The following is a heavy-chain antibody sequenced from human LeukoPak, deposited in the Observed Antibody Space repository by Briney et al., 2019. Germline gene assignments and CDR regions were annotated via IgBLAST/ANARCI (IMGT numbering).Heavy chain of an antibody. D-gene: IGHD3-3*01. V-gene: IGHV5-51*01. J-gene: IGHJ6*03. Sequence: GESLKIPCKASGYTFTNYWIGWVRQMPGKGLEWMAMIYPDDSDTKYSPSFQGQVTISVDESINTAYLQWSSLKASDTAIYYCARHEVGGDSSSGYEYYYCMDVWGKGTAVTVSS. CDR3: ARHEVGGDSSSGYEYYYCMDV. CDR2: IYPDDSDT. CDR1: GYTFTNYW.